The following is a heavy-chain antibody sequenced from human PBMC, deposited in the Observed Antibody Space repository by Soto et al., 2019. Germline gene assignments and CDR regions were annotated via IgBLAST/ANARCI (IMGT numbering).Heavy chain of an antibody. Sequence: QVQLQQWGAGLLKPSETLSLTCAVYGGSFSGYYWSWIRQPPGKGLEWIGEINHSGSTNYNPSLKSRVTISVDTSKNQSSLKLSSVTAADTAVYYCAREGNGPRRWFDPWGQGTLVTVSS. D-gene: IGHD1-1*01. CDR2: INHSGST. CDR1: GGSFSGYY. V-gene: IGHV4-34*01. J-gene: IGHJ5*02. CDR3: AREGNGPRRWFDP.